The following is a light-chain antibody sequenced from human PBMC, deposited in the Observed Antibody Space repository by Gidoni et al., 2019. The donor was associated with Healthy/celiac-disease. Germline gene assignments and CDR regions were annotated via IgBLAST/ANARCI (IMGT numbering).Light chain of an antibody. V-gene: IGKV1-5*01. CDR1: QSISSW. J-gene: IGKJ1*01. CDR3: QQYNSYPWT. Sequence: DIQMTQSPSTLSASVGDRVTITCRASQSISSWLAWYQQKPGKAPKLLIYDAFSLESWVPSRFRGSGSGTEFTLTISSLQPDDFATYYCQQYNSYPWTFGQXTKVEIK. CDR2: DAF.